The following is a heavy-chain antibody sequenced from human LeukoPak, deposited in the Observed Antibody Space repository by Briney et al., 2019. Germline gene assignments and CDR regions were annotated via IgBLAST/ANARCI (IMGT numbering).Heavy chain of an antibody. J-gene: IGHJ4*02. CDR1: GGTFSSYT. Sequence: GSSVKVSCKASGGTFSSYTISWVRQAPGQGLEWMGRIIPILGIANYAQKVQGRVTMTTDTSTSTAYMELRSLRSDDTAVYFCARGRIDYGSSEVSFDYWGQGTLVTVSS. CDR3: ARGRIDYGSSEVSFDY. CDR2: IIPILGIA. D-gene: IGHD3-10*01. V-gene: IGHV1-69*02.